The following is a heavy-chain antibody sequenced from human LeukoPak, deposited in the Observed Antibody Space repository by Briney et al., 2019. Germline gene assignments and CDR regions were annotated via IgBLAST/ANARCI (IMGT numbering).Heavy chain of an antibody. CDR1: GGSFSGYY. J-gene: IGHJ4*02. V-gene: IGHV4-34*01. CDR2: INHSGST. Sequence: PSETLSLTCAVYGGSFSGYYWSWIRQPPGKGLEWIGEINHSGSTNYNPSLKSRVTISVDTSKNQFSLKLSSVTAADTAVYYCARYPALYYDSSGYYSFYTTPYYDYWGQGTLVTDSS. CDR3: ARYPALYYDSSGYYSFYTTPYYDY. D-gene: IGHD3-22*01.